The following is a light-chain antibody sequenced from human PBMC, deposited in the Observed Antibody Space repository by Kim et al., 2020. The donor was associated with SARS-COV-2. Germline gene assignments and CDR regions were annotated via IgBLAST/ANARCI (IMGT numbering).Light chain of an antibody. CDR2: GSS. J-gene: IGKJ2*01. CDR1: QSVSSNY. Sequence: EIVLTQSPGTLSLSPGERATLSCRASQSVSSNYLAWYQQKLGQAPRLLIYGSSSRATGIPDRFSGSGSGTDFTLTISRLEPEDFAVYYCQQYGNSPHTFGQGTKLEI. V-gene: IGKV3-20*01. CDR3: QQYGNSPHT.